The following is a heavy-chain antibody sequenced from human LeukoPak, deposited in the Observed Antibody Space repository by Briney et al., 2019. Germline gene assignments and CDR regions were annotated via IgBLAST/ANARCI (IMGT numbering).Heavy chain of an antibody. V-gene: IGHV3-72*01. D-gene: IGHD1-26*01. CDR3: GRGFNGLDSKVGEN. Sequence: GGSLRLSCAVCGFTYSDHHMDALRQARGKGVEWVGGIRNKTKGYTKEYAASVKGRLTISRDDSKNSLYLQMNSLKTEDTAVYYCGRGFNGLDSKVGENWGQGALVTVSS. CDR1: GFTYSDHH. CDR2: IRNKTKGYTK. J-gene: IGHJ4*02.